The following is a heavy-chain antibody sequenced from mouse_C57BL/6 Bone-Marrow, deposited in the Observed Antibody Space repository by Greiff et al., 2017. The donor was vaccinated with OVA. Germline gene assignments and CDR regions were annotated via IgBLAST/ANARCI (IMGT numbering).Heavy chain of an antibody. CDR1: GYTFTSYW. CDR3: AREGYNGRPSYWYFDV. D-gene: IGHD1-1*01. CDR2: IDPSDSYT. V-gene: IGHV1-50*01. Sequence: QVQLQQPGAELVKPGASVKLSCKASGYTFTSYWMQWVKQRPGQGLEWIGEIDPSDSYTNYNQKFKGKATLTVDTSSSTAYMQLSSLTSEDSAVYYCAREGYNGRPSYWYFDVWGTGTTVTVSS. J-gene: IGHJ1*03.